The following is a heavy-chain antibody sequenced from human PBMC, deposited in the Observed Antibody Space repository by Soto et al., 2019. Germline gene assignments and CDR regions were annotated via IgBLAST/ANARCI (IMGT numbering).Heavy chain of an antibody. CDR1: GFTFDDYA. CDR2: ISWNSGSI. Sequence: EVQLVESGGGLVQPGRSLRLSCAASGFTFDDYAMHWVRQAPGKGLEWVSGISWNSGSIGYADSVKGRFTISRDNAKNSLYLQMNSLRAEDTVLYYCAKDPFDYWGQGTLVTVSS. V-gene: IGHV3-9*01. CDR3: AKDPFDY. J-gene: IGHJ4*02.